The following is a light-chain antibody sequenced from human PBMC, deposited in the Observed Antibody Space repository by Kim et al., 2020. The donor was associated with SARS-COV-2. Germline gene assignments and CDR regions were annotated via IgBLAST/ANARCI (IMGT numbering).Light chain of an antibody. CDR2: QAS. V-gene: IGLV3-1*01. CDR1: NLGYKY. Sequence: SVSPGPTARISGSGDNLGYKYAGWYQQTPGQSPVLVFYQASKRPSGSPVLFSGSNSGNTATLTISGTQAVDEADYYCQAWDSSTWVFGGGTKVTVL. CDR3: QAWDSSTWV. J-gene: IGLJ3*02.